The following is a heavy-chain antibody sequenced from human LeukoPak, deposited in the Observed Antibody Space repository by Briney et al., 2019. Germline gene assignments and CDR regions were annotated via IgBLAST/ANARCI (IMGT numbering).Heavy chain of an antibody. V-gene: IGHV3-48*04. CDR2: ISSSGSTI. CDR1: GFTFSSYS. CDR3: VKRKDHQYFDY. Sequence: GGSLRLSCAASGFTFSSYSMNWVRQAPGKGLEWVSYISSSGSTIYYADSVKGRFTISRDNAKNSLYLQMNSLRAEDTAIYYCVKRKDHQYFDYWGQGTLVTVSS. J-gene: IGHJ4*02.